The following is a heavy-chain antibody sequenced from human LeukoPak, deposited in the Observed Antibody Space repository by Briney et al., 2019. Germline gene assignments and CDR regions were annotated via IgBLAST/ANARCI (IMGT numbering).Heavy chain of an antibody. V-gene: IGHV3-72*01. D-gene: IGHD4-11*01. J-gene: IGHJ6*02. CDR1: GFSFSDHY. CDR3: ASTVTPYYYGMDV. CDR2: IRNKANSYIT. Sequence: PGGSLRLSCVASGFSFSDHYMDWVRQAPGKGLEWVGRIRNKANSYITEYAASVKGRFTISRDNAKNSLYLQMNSLRAEDTAVYYCASTVTPYYYGMDVWGQGTTVTVSS.